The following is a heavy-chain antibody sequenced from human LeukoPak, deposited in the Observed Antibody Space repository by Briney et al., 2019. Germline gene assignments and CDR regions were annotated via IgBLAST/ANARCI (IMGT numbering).Heavy chain of an antibody. CDR3: ARVFQGYCSGGSCYFLDY. J-gene: IGHJ4*02. Sequence: GGSLRLSCAASGFTFSDYYMSWIRQTPGRGLEWVSYISSSGRAIYYADSVKGRFTISRDNAKNSLYLQMNSLRAEDTAVYYCARVFQGYCSGGSCYFLDYWGQGTLVTVSS. CDR1: GFTFSDYY. D-gene: IGHD2-15*01. CDR2: ISSSGRAI. V-gene: IGHV3-11*04.